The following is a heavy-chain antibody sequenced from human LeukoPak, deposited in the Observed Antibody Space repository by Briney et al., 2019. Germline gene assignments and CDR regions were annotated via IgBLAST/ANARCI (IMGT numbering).Heavy chain of an antibody. D-gene: IGHD6-19*01. CDR3: ARGKSTGGWYAKYFDY. J-gene: IGHJ4*02. V-gene: IGHV1-2*02. CDR1: GYTFTGYY. Sequence: ASVKVSRKASGYTFTGYYMHWVRQAPGQGLEWMGWINPNSGGTNYAQKFQGRVTMTRDTSISTAYMELSRLRSDDTAVYYCARGKSTGGWYAKYFDYWGQGTLVTVSS. CDR2: INPNSGGT.